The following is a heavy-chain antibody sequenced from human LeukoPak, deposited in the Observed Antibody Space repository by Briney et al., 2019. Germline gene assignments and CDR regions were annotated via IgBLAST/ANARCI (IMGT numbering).Heavy chain of an antibody. D-gene: IGHD3-10*01. CDR1: GFTFDDYG. V-gene: IGHV3-20*01. CDR2: INWNGGST. J-gene: IGHJ5*02. Sequence: GGSLRLSCAASGFTFDDYGMSWVRQAPGKGLEWVSGINWNGGSTGYADSVKGRFTISRDNAKNSLYLQMNSLRAEDTALYHCAREGEITMVRGVIITGNWFDPWGQGTLVTVSS. CDR3: AREGEITMVRGVIITGNWFDP.